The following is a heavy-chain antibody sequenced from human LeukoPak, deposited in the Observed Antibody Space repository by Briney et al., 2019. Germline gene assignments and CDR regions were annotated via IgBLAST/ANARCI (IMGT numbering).Heavy chain of an antibody. CDR1: GFTFSSYA. CDR3: AREVKGYSYALDY. CDR2: INSGGSST. D-gene: IGHD5-18*01. J-gene: IGHJ4*02. Sequence: PGRSLRLSCAASGFTFSSYAMHWVRQAPGKGLVWVSRINSGGSSTTYADSVKGRFTISRDNAKNTLYLQMNSLRAEDTAVYYCAREVKGYSYALDYWGQGTLVTVSS. V-gene: IGHV3-74*01.